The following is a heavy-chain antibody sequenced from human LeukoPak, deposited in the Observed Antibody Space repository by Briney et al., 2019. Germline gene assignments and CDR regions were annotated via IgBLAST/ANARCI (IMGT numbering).Heavy chain of an antibody. D-gene: IGHD2-2*01. Sequence: SETLSLTCTVSGGSISSYYWSWIRQPPGKGLEWLGYIYYSGSTNYSPSLKSRDTISVDTSKNQFSLKLSSVTAADTAVYYCARAEVVPAAIRYWGQGTLVTVSS. V-gene: IGHV4-59*01. CDR3: ARAEVVPAAIRY. CDR1: GGSISSYY. CDR2: IYYSGST. J-gene: IGHJ4*02.